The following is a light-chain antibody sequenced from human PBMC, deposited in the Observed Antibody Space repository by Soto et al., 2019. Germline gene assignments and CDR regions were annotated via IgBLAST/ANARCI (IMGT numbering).Light chain of an antibody. CDR2: GAS. CDR3: QQYGTLPLT. Sequence: EIVLTQAPCTLSLSPGERATLYGRASQSVSSSSLAWYQQKSGQAPTLPIYGASSRATGIPDRFSGSGSGSAFSLTISRPDPEVFAVYYYQQYGTLPLTYGGGTRVEIK. J-gene: IGKJ4*01. CDR1: QSVSSSS. V-gene: IGKV3-20*01.